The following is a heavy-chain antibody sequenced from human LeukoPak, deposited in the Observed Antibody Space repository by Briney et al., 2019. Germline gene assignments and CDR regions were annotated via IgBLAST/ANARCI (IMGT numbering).Heavy chain of an antibody. CDR2: ISGGSSHR. Sequence: GGSLRLSCTGSAFNLSRFAMTWVRQAPGKGLEWVSSISGGSSHRYYADSAKGRFTISRDNAKNSLYLQMNSLRAEDTAVYYCGRAFPPLRTSAAGDFWGQGTLVTVSS. CDR3: GRAFPPLRTSAAGDF. J-gene: IGHJ4*02. CDR1: AFNLSRFA. D-gene: IGHD6-25*01. V-gene: IGHV3-21*06.